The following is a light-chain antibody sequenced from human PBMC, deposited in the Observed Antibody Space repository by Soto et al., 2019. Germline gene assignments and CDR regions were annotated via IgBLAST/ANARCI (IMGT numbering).Light chain of an antibody. V-gene: IGKV3-15*01. CDR2: DAS. J-gene: IGKJ4*01. CDR1: QSVNSN. CDR3: QQYNFWPPLT. Sequence: EIVMTQSPATLSGSTGERATLSCRASQSVNSNLAWYRQKPGQAPRLLISDASTRATGVPARFSGSGSGTEFTLTISSLQSEDSGIYYCQQYNFWPPLTFGGGTKVEIK.